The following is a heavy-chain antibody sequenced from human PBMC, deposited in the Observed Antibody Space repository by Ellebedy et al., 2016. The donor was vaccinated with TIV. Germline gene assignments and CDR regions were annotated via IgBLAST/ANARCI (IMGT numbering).Heavy chain of an antibody. CDR2: MRSKAKNYAT. J-gene: IGHJ4*02. Sequence: PGGFLRLSCAASGFIFSASTMHWVRQASGKGLEWVGQMRSKAKNYATAYQASVKGRFTISRDDSQNTAYLQMNSLKTEDTAVYYCIRKSEIGGSGLGDYWGQGTLVTVSS. V-gene: IGHV3-73*01. D-gene: IGHD3-10*01. CDR3: IRKSEIGGSGLGDY. CDR1: GFIFSAST.